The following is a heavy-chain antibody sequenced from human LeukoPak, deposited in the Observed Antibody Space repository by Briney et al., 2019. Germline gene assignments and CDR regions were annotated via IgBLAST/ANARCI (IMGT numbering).Heavy chain of an antibody. J-gene: IGHJ4*02. Sequence: SETLSLTCTVFGGSISSDSWSWIRQPAGKGLEWIGRIYTSGSTNYNPSLKSRVTMSVDTSKNQFSLKLSSVTAADTAVYYCARAHYDFWSAYLDYWGQGTLVTVSS. D-gene: IGHD3-3*01. CDR1: GGSISSDS. CDR3: ARAHYDFWSAYLDY. CDR2: IYTSGST. V-gene: IGHV4-4*07.